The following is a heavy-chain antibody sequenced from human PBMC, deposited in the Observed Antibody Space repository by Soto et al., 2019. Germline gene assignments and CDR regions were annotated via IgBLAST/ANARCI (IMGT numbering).Heavy chain of an antibody. Sequence: EVQLVESGGGLVQPGGSLRLSCTASGFTFSRYSMNWVRQAPGKGLEWVSYISSGSSDIFYRDSVKGRFTISRDDAKNSLFLHMNSLRDEDTAVYFCAGGIAARPSYIDLWGRGTLVTVSS. CDR2: ISSGSSDI. CDR1: GFTFSRYS. CDR3: AGGIAARPSYIDL. V-gene: IGHV3-48*02. D-gene: IGHD6-6*01. J-gene: IGHJ2*01.